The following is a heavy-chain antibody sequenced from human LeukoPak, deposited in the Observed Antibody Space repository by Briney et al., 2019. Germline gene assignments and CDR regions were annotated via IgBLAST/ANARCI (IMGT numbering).Heavy chain of an antibody. V-gene: IGHV4-4*07. CDR2: IYSTGIT. CDR3: TRGPGAISKEAFDI. D-gene: IGHD5-24*01. Sequence: TSETLSLTCTVSGGSISSYYWSWIRQPAGKGLEWIGRIYSTGITNYNPSLNSRVTMSVDTSKSQFSLKLSSVTAADTAVYYCTRGPGAISKEAFDIWGQGTMVTVSS. CDR1: GGSISSYY. J-gene: IGHJ3*02.